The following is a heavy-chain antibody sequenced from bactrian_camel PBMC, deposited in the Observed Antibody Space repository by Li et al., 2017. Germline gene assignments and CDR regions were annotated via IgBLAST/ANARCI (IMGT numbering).Heavy chain of an antibody. Sequence: HVQLVESGGGLVQPGGSLRLSCVGSGHTSSAFFLAWFRQAPGKEREVVAAIDSDGRTSYRDFVKGRFIISLDNDKNTMHLQMNGLKPEDTGMYICAAASPADGPAWTVDEYNYWGQGTQVTVS. CDR2: IDSDGRT. J-gene: IGHJ4*01. CDR3: AAASPADGPAWTVDEYNY. CDR1: GHTSSAFF. V-gene: IGHV3S53*01.